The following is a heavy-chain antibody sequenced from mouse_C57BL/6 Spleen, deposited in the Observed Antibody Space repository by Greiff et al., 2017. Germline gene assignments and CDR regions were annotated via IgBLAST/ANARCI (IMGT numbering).Heavy chain of an antibody. CDR3: ARVGELGEFDY. CDR2: IDPSDSYT. D-gene: IGHD1-3*01. Sequence: QVQLQQSGAELVMPGASVKLSCKASGYTFTSYWMHWVKQRPGQGLEWIGEIDPSDSYTNYNQKFKGKSTLTVAKSSSTAYMQLSSLTSEDSAVYYFARVGELGEFDYWGQGTTLAVSS. CDR1: GYTFTSYW. J-gene: IGHJ2*01. V-gene: IGHV1-69*01.